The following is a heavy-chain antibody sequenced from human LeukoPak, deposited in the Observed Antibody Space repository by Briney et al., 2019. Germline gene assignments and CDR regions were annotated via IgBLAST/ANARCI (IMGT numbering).Heavy chain of an antibody. V-gene: IGHV4-39*07. Sequence: SETLSLTCTVSGGSISSSSYYWGWIRQPPGKGLEWIGSIYYSGSTYYNPSLKSRVTISVDTSKNQFSLKLGSVTAADTAVYYCARGEWLVRNFDYWGQGTLVTVSS. D-gene: IGHD6-19*01. CDR3: ARGEWLVRNFDY. CDR2: IYYSGST. CDR1: GGSISSSSYY. J-gene: IGHJ4*02.